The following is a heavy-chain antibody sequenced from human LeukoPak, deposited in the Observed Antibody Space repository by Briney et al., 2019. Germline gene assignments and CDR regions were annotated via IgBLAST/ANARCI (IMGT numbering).Heavy chain of an antibody. CDR1: GFTFSNAW. CDR2: IKSKTDGGTT. D-gene: IGHD6-6*01. Sequence: GGSLRLSCAASGFTFSNAWMSWVRQAPGKGLEWVGRIKSKTDGGTTDYAAPVKGRFTISRDDSKNTLYLQMDSLKTEDAAVYCCTTEPGSSVDYWGQGTLVTVSS. CDR3: TTEPGSSVDY. J-gene: IGHJ4*02. V-gene: IGHV3-15*01.